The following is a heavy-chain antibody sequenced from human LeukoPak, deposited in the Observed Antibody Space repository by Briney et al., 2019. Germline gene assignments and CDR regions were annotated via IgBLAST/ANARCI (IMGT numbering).Heavy chain of an antibody. J-gene: IGHJ4*02. CDR1: GDSVSSNSAA. CDR3: ARVTIAVAGTGRQNRGYFDY. CDR2: TYYRSKWYN. V-gene: IGHV6-1*01. Sequence: SQTLSLTCAISGDSVSSNSAAWNWIRQSPSRGLEWLGRTYYRSKWYNDYAVSVKSRITINPDTSKNQFSLQLNSVTPEDTAVYYCARVTIAVAGTGRQNRGYFDYWGQGTLVTVSS. D-gene: IGHD6-19*01.